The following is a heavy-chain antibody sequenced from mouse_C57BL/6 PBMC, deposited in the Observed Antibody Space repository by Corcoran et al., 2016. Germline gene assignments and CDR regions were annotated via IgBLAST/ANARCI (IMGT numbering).Heavy chain of an antibody. CDR3: ARISLYGSSHYWYFDV. CDR1: GFSQSTFGRG. V-gene: IGHV8-8*01. J-gene: IGHJ1*03. D-gene: IGHD1-1*01. CDR2: IWWYDDK. Sequence: SFPGLLQPSQTLSLTCSFSGFSQSTFGRGVGWIRQPSGKGLEWLAHIWWYDDKYYNTALKSRLTLSQEPSKNLVFLKIADVDTADTATYYCARISLYGSSHYWYFDVWGTGTTVTVSS.